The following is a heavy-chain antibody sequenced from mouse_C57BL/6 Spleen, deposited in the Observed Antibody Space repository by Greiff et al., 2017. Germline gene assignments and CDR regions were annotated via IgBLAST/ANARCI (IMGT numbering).Heavy chain of an antibody. Sequence: QVQLQQPGAELVRPGSSVKLSCKASGYTFTSYWMDWVKQRPGQGLEWIGNIYPSDSETHYNQKFKDKATLTVDKSSSTAYMQLSSLTSEDSAVYYCARDYYGSSYGLAYWGQGTLVTVSA. J-gene: IGHJ3*01. CDR3: ARDYYGSSYGLAY. V-gene: IGHV1-61*01. D-gene: IGHD1-1*01. CDR1: GYTFTSYW. CDR2: IYPSDSET.